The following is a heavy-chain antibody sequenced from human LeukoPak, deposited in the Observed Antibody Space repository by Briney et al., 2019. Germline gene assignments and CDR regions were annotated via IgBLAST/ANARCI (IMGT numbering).Heavy chain of an antibody. V-gene: IGHV3-21*01. Sequence: GGSLRLFCAASGFTFSSYSMNWVRQAPGKGLEWVSSISSSSSYIYYADSVKGRFTISRDNAKNSLYLQMNSLRAEDTAVYYCARLAAAGTGDYWGQGTLVTVSS. J-gene: IGHJ4*02. CDR3: ARLAAAGTGDY. D-gene: IGHD6-13*01. CDR2: ISSSSSYI. CDR1: GFTFSSYS.